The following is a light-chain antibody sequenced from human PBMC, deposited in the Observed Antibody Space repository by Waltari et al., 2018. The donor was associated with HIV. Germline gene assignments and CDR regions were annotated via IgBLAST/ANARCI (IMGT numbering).Light chain of an antibody. CDR1: SSTIQNNY. CDR2: DNN. V-gene: IGLV1-51*01. J-gene: IGLJ2*01. CDR3: GTWDSSLSAVV. Sequence: QSVLTPPPSVSAAPGTKVTIYCPGRSSTIQNNYVYLYQQLPGTAPKLLIYDNNKLPSGIPDRFSGSKSGTSATLGITGLQTGDEADYYCGTWDSSLSAVVFGGGTKLTVL.